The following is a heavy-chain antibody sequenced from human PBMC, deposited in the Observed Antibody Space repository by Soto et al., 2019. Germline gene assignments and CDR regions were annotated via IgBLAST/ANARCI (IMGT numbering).Heavy chain of an antibody. J-gene: IGHJ6*01. CDR1: GYTFTNYG. V-gene: IGHV1-18*01. CDR2: INGDNGDT. D-gene: IGHD1-26*01. CDR3: ARAGRDLYAYTWVYNSYGMNG. Sequence: VQLVQSGAEVKQPGASVKVSCKASGYTFTNYGVTWVRQAPGQGLEWMGWINGDNGDTHYAQNVQGKATMTTDKSKRTGHKELGGLKSAETAVYYCARAGRDLYAYTWVYNSYGMNGLGQGTT.